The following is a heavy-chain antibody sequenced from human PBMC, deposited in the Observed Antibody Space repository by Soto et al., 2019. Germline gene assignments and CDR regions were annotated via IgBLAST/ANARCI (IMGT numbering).Heavy chain of an antibody. V-gene: IGHV4-30-2*01. J-gene: IGHJ4*02. Sequence: SETLSLTCAVSGGSISSGGYSWSWIRQPPGKGLEWIGYIYHSGSTYYNPSLKSRVTISVDRSKNQFSLKLSSVTAADTAVYYCARGRVGATRRFDYWGQGTLVTVSS. CDR1: GGSISSGGYS. CDR2: IYHSGST. D-gene: IGHD1-26*01. CDR3: ARGRVGATRRFDY.